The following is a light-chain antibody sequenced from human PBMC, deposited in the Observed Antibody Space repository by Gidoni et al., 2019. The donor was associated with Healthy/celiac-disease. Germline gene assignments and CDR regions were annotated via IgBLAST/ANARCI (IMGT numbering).Light chain of an antibody. CDR1: QGISSA. Sequence: QLTPYPSSLSASVGDRVTITYRASQGISSALAWYKQKPGKAPKLLIYDASSLESGVPSRFSGSGSGTDFTLTISSLQPEDCATYYCQQFNSYPLTFGGGTKVEIK. V-gene: IGKV1-13*02. CDR2: DAS. CDR3: QQFNSYPLT. J-gene: IGKJ4*01.